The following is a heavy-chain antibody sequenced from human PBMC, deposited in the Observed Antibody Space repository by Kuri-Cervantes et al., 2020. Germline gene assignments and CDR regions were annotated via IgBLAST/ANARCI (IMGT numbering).Heavy chain of an antibody. CDR3: ARDDRGSID. V-gene: IGHV3-66*01. J-gene: IGHJ4*02. CDR2: IYSGGST. D-gene: IGHD1-26*01. CDR1: GFTVSSNY. Sequence: LSLTCAASGFTVSSNYMSWVRQAPGKGLEWVSVIYSGGSTYYADSVKGRFTISRDNSKNTLYLQMNSLRAEDTAVYYCARDDRGSIDWGQGTLVTVSS.